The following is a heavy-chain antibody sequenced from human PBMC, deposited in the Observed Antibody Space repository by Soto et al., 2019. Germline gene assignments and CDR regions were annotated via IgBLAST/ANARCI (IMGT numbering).Heavy chain of an antibody. Sequence: QLPLVQSGAEVKKPGASVKVSCTASGYTFTSFGVSWVRQVPGQGLEWMGWISGYNGDTDYAQKFQGRVTMTTDRYTSTAYMEVRCLRSDDTAVYYCARDKPQQIVGYNYYYGMDVWGQGTTVTVSS. CDR2: ISGYNGDT. CDR1: GYTFTSFG. D-gene: IGHD6-6*01. CDR3: ARDKPQQIVGYNYYYGMDV. V-gene: IGHV1-18*04. J-gene: IGHJ6*02.